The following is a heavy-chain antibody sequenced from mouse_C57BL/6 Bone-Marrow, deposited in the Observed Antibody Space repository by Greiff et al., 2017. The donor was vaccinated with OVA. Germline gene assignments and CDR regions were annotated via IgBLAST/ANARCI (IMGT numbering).Heavy chain of an antibody. V-gene: IGHV1-64*01. CDR1: GYTFTSYW. Sequence: QVQLQQPGAELVKPGASVKLSCKASGYTFTSYWMHWVTQRHGQGLEWIGMIHPNSGSTNYNEKFKSKATLTVDKAACTAYMQLSSLRSDDSAVYDFSSGFFYWDVGVWGTGTTVTVSS. J-gene: IGHJ1*03. CDR2: IHPNSGST. CDR3: SSGFFYWDVGV.